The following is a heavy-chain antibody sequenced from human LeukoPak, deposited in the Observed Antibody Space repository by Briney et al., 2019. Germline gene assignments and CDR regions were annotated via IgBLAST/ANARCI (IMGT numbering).Heavy chain of an antibody. V-gene: IGHV3-23*01. D-gene: IGHD3-10*01. J-gene: IGHJ4*02. CDR2: ISGSGGST. CDR1: GFTVSSYA. Sequence: GGSLRLSCAASGFTVSSYAMSWVRQAPGKGLEWGSAISGSGGSTYYADSVKGRFTISRDNSKNTLYLQMNSLRAEDTAVYYCAKSGSPMVRGVIRYFDYWGQGTLVTVSS. CDR3: AKSGSPMVRGVIRYFDY.